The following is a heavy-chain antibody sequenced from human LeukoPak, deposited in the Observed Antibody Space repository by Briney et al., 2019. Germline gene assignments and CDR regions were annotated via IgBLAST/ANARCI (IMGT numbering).Heavy chain of an antibody. D-gene: IGHD3-22*01. J-gene: IGHJ5*02. Sequence: SETLSLTCTVSGYTISSGYHWGWIRPPPGKGLEWIGSIYHSGSTYYNPSLKGRVTISVDTSKNQFSLKLSSVTAADTAVYYCARVRPYDSSGYYQNWFDPWGQGTLVTVSS. CDR3: ARVRPYDSSGYYQNWFDP. CDR1: GYTISSGYH. CDR2: IYHSGST. V-gene: IGHV4-38-2*02.